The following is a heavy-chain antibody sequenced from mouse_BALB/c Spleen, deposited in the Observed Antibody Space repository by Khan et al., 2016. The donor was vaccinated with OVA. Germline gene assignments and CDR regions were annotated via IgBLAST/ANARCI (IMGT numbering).Heavy chain of an antibody. J-gene: IGHJ3*01. CDR3: ARKDYYDYDPFPY. V-gene: IGHV3-2*02. Sequence: EEELVESGPGLVKPSQSLSLTCTVTGYSITSEYAWNWIRQFPGNKLEWMGYINYSGNTRFNPSLKSRTSITRDTSKNQFFLQLNSVTTEDTATYYCARKDYYDYDPFPYWGQGTLVTVSA. CDR2: INYSGNT. CDR1: GYSITSEYA. D-gene: IGHD2-4*01.